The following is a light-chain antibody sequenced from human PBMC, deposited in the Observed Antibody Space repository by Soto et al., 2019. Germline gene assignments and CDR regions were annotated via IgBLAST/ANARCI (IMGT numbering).Light chain of an antibody. J-gene: IGLJ1*01. CDR3: SSYTSGSTPFV. CDR1: SSDIGGYIY. V-gene: IGLV2-14*01. CDR2: EVR. Sequence: QSAPTQPASVSGSPGQSITISCTGTSSDIGGYIYVSWYQQHPGKAPKLMIYEVRNRPSGVSNRFSGSKSGNTASLTISGLQAEYEADYYCSSYTSGSTPFVFGTGTKRTVL.